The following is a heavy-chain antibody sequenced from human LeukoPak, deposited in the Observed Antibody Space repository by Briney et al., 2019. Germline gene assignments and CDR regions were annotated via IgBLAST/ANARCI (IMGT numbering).Heavy chain of an antibody. Sequence: SGGSLRLSCAASGFTFSSYAMSWVRQAPGKGLEWVSAISGSGGSTYYADSVKGRFTISRDNSKNTLYLQMNSLRAEDTAVYYCAKPPQLSYGDYGYYYYGMDVWGQGTTVTVSS. D-gene: IGHD4-17*01. CDR3: AKPPQLSYGDYGYYYYGMDV. J-gene: IGHJ6*02. CDR1: GFTFSSYA. CDR2: ISGSGGST. V-gene: IGHV3-23*01.